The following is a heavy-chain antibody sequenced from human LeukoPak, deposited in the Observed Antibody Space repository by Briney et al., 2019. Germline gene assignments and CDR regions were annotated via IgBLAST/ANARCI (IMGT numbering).Heavy chain of an antibody. CDR1: GFTFSSYG. D-gene: IGHD3-3*01. V-gene: IGHV3-23*01. Sequence: GGSLRLSCAASGFTFSSYGMSWVRQAPGKGLEWVSGISGSGGSTYYADSVKGRFTISRDNSKNTLYLQMNSLRAEDTAVYYCAKVDAYDFWSGYAWGQGILVTVSS. CDR2: ISGSGGST. J-gene: IGHJ5*02. CDR3: AKVDAYDFWSGYA.